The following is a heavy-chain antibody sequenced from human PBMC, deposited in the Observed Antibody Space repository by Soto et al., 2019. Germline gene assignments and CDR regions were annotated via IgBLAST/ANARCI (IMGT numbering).Heavy chain of an antibody. Sequence: GESLKISCKGSGYSFTSYWISWVRQMPGKGLEWMGRIDPSDSYTNYSPSFQGHVTISADKSISTAYLQWSSLKASDTAMYYRARHESGDYDLDYWGQGTLVTVSS. D-gene: IGHD4-17*01. CDR1: GYSFTSYW. J-gene: IGHJ4*02. CDR2: IDPSDSYT. V-gene: IGHV5-10-1*01. CDR3: ARHESGDYDLDY.